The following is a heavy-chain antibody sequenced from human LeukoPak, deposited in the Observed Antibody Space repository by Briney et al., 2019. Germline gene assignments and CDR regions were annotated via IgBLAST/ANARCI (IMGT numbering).Heavy chain of an antibody. D-gene: IGHD5-18*01. V-gene: IGHV4-34*01. J-gene: IGHJ4*02. Sequence: SETLSLTCAVYGGSFSGYHWNWIRQPPGKGLEWIGEINHTGGTNYNPSLKSRVTISVDTSKNQFSLKLGSVTAADTAVYYCARARARLWGFDYWGQGTLVTVSS. CDR3: ARARARLWGFDY. CDR1: GGSFSGYH. CDR2: INHTGGT.